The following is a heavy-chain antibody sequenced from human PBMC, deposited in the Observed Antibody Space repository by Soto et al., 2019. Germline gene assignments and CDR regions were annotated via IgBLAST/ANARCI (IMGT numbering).Heavy chain of an antibody. Sequence: ASVKVSCKASGYTFTSYDINWVRQATGQGLEWMGWMNPNSGNTGYAQKFQGRVTMTRNTSISTAYMELSSLRSEDTAVYYCARDAGSIASRDGYYYYYGMDVWGQGTTVTVSS. D-gene: IGHD2-21*01. V-gene: IGHV1-8*01. CDR3: ARDAGSIASRDGYYYYYGMDV. CDR2: MNPNSGNT. CDR1: GYTFTSYD. J-gene: IGHJ6*02.